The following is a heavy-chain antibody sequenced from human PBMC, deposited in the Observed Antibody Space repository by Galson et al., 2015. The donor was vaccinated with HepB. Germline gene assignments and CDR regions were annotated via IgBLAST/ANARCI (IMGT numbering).Heavy chain of an antibody. CDR1: GDSVSSNSAA. CDR2: TYYRSKWYN. D-gene: IGHD6-19*01. J-gene: IGHJ6*03. CDR3: ARGSSGWRGYYYYYMDV. Sequence: CAISGDSVSSNSAAWNWIRQSPSRGLEWLGRTYYRSKWYNDYAVSVKSRITINPDTSKNQSSLQLNSVTPEDTAVYYCARGSSGWRGYYYYYMDVWGKGTTVTVSS. V-gene: IGHV6-1*01.